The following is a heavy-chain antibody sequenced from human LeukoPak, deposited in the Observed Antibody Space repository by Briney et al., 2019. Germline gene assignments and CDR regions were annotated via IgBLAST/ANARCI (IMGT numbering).Heavy chain of an antibody. CDR2: INHSGST. J-gene: IGHJ4*02. Sequence: SETLSLTCAVYGGSFSGYYWSWIRQPPGKGLEWIGEINHSGSTNYNPSLKSRVTISVDTSKNQFSLKLSSVTAADTAVYFCARAGVDTGVFDYWGQGTLVTVSS. D-gene: IGHD1-1*01. CDR1: GGSFSGYY. V-gene: IGHV4-34*01. CDR3: ARAGVDTGVFDY.